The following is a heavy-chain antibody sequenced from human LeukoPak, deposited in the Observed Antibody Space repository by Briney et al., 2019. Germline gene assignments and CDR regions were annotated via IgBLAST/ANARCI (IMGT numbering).Heavy chain of an antibody. V-gene: IGHV3-64*01. J-gene: IGHJ4*02. D-gene: IGHD6-13*01. CDR3: ASGSRGIAAY. Sequence: GESLQISCAASGFTFSSYAMHWVRQAPGKGLEYVSALSSNGGSTYYANSVKGRFTISRDNSNNTLYLQMGSLRAEDMAVYYCASGSRGIAAYWGQGTLVTVSS. CDR2: LSSNGGST. CDR1: GFTFSSYA.